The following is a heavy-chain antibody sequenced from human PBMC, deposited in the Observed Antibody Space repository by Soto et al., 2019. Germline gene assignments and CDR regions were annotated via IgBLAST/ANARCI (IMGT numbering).Heavy chain of an antibody. D-gene: IGHD6-19*01. Sequence: QVQLVQSGAEVKQPGSSVKVSCKASGGTFSSYAVSWVRQAPGQGLEWMGGIIPILGTANYAQKFQGRVTITADESTTTGYMELSSLRSEDTAVYYCARRAVAGILLGWFDPWGQGTLVTVSS. CDR1: GGTFSSYA. V-gene: IGHV1-69*01. CDR3: ARRAVAGILLGWFDP. J-gene: IGHJ5*02. CDR2: IIPILGTA.